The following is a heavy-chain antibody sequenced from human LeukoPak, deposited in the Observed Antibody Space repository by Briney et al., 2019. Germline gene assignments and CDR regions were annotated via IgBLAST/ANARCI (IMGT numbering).Heavy chain of an antibody. CDR2: IGNNGGGI. V-gene: IGHV3-23*01. Sequence: GGSLRLSCAASGFTFSTYTMYWVRHPPGKRLEWISIIGNNGGGIHYADSVKGRFTISRDNFKNALYLQMNSLRVEDTAVYYCAIDPNWGTHSWGQGVLVTVSS. D-gene: IGHD7-27*01. CDR3: AIDPNWGTHS. J-gene: IGHJ4*02. CDR1: GFTFSTYT.